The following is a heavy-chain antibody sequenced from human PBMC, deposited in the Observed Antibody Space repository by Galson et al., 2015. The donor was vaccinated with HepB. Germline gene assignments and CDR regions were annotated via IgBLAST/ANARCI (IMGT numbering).Heavy chain of an antibody. D-gene: IGHD6-19*01. CDR1: GFTFSSYA. V-gene: IGHV3-30*04. CDR2: ISYDGSNK. CDR3: AKGSGWKGGPGAFDI. Sequence: SLRLSCAASGFTFSSYAMHWVRQAPGKGLEWVAVISYDGSNKYYADSVKGRFTISRDNSKNTLYLQMNSLRAEDTAVYYCAKGSGWKGGPGAFDIWGQGTMVTVSS. J-gene: IGHJ3*02.